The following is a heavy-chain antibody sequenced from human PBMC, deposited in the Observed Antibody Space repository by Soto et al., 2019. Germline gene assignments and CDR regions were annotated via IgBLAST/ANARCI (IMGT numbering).Heavy chain of an antibody. J-gene: IGHJ6*02. CDR2: ISYDGSNK. CDR1: GFTFSSYA. D-gene: IGHD1-26*01. V-gene: IGHV3-30-3*01. Sequence: QVQLVESGGGVVQPGRSLRLSCAASGFTFSSYAMHWVRQAPGKGLEWVAVISYDGSNKYYADSVKGRFTISRDNSKNALYLQMNSLRAEDTAVDYCARGVGPPYYYYGMDVWGQGTTVTVSS. CDR3: ARGVGPPYYYYGMDV.